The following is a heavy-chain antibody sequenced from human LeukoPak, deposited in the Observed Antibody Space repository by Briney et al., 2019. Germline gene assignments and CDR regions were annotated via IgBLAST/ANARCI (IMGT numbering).Heavy chain of an antibody. CDR1: GFTFSSYW. V-gene: IGHV3-7*01. Sequence: AGSMRLSCAASGFTFSSYWMSWFRQIPGKGLEWLGNIKTDGSEKYYLDSVRGRFTISRDNAKNSLFLQMNSLRGEDTAVYYCVRDYVWGTYAPDYWGQGTLVTVTS. CDR3: VRDYVWGTYAPDY. J-gene: IGHJ4*02. CDR2: IKTDGSEK. D-gene: IGHD3-16*01.